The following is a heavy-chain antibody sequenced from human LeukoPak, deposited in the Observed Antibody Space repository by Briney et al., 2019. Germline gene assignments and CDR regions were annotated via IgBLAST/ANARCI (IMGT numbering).Heavy chain of an antibody. J-gene: IGHJ4*02. CDR2: IKPDGSQT. CDR1: GFTSSNSW. D-gene: IGHD3-10*01. Sequence: GGSLRLSCAASGFTSSNSWINWVRQALGKGLEWVANIKPDGSQTFYLDSVKGRFTVSRDNAKHSAYLQMNSLRAEDTAVYYCFGSGSYSKWDQGTLVTVSS. V-gene: IGHV3-7*01. CDR3: FGSGSYSK.